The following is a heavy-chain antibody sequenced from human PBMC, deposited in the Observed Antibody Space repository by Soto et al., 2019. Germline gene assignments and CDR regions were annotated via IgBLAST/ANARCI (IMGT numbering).Heavy chain of an antibody. CDR3: ARGGAEMIRFLEWLPPLQNWFDP. V-gene: IGHV3-33*01. CDR2: IWYDGSNK. Sequence: PGRSLILSCAASGFTFSSYVMHWFRQAPGKGLEWVAVIWYDGSNKYYADSVKGRFTISRDNSKNTLYLQMNSLRAEDTAVYYCARGGAEMIRFLEWLPPLQNWFDPWGQGTLVTVSS. J-gene: IGHJ5*02. CDR1: GFTFSSYV. D-gene: IGHD3-3*01.